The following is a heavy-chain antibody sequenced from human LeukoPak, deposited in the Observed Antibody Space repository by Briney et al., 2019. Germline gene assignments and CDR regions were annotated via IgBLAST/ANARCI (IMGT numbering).Heavy chain of an antibody. J-gene: IGHJ1*01. D-gene: IGHD2-8*01. CDR1: GYTFTKYG. CDR2: VGTYTGKT. Sequence: ASVKVSCKASGYTFTKYGITWARQAPGQGLEWMGWVGTYTGKTNYAQNLQGRVTMTTDTSTRTAYMELGSLRSDDTAVYYCASCHCTNGVCYGECEYFQHWGQGTLVTVSS. V-gene: IGHV1-18*01. CDR3: ASCHCTNGVCYGECEYFQH.